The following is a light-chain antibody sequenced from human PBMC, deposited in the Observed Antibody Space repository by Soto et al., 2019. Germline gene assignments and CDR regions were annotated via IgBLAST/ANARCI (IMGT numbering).Light chain of an antibody. CDR1: SSNIGGHLNP. V-gene: IGLV1-47*01. CDR2: KNN. J-gene: IGLJ1*01. CDR3: AAWDDSLSAYV. Sequence: QSVLTQPPSASGTPGQRFAVSCSGSSSNIGGHLNPVYWFQQLPGSAPKLLLYKNNQRPSGVPDRFSGSTSAASASLAISGLRPEDEADYYCAAWDDSLSAYVFGTGTKVTVL.